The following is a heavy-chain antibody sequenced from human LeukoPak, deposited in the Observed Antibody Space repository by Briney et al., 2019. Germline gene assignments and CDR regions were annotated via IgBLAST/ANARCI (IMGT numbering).Heavy chain of an antibody. CDR2: IYHSGNT. D-gene: IGHD5-12*01. V-gene: IGHV4-30-4*01. J-gene: IGHJ4*02. CDR3: ARDSSGGYGCLDF. Sequence: SQTLSLTCTVSGDSISNGGYYWTWIRQPPGKGLQWIGYIYHSGNTYYNPSLQSRFTISVDTSNNQFSLRLSSVTAADTAVYYCARDSSGGYGCLDFWGQGTLVTVS. CDR1: GDSISNGGYY.